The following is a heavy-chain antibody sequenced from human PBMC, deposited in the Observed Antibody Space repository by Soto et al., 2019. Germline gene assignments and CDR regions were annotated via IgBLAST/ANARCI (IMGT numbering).Heavy chain of an antibody. V-gene: IGHV1-2*04. J-gene: IGHJ4*02. CDR2: INPNSGGT. CDR1: GYTFTGYY. Sequence: ASVTVSCQASGYTFTGYYMHWVRQAPGQGLEWMGWINPNSGGTNYAQKFQGWVTMTRDTSISTAYMELSRLKTDDTAVYYCTRVRLGSSRSSDYWGQGILVTVSS. D-gene: IGHD6-19*01. CDR3: TRVRLGSSRSSDY.